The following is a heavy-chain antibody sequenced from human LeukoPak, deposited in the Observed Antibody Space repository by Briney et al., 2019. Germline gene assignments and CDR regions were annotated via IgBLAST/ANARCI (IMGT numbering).Heavy chain of an antibody. CDR2: INHSGST. J-gene: IGHJ4*02. CDR1: GGSFSGYY. Sequence: PSETLSLTCAVYGGSFSGYYWSWIRQPPGKGLEWIGEINHSGSTNYNPSLKSRVTISVDTSKNQFSLKLSTVTAADTAVYYCARGRGALYCSSTSCTHYFDYWGQGTLLTVSS. V-gene: IGHV4-34*01. D-gene: IGHD2-2*01. CDR3: ARGRGALYCSSTSCTHYFDY.